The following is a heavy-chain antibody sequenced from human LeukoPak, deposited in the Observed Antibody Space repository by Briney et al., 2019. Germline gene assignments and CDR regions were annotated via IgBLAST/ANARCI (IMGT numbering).Heavy chain of an antibody. CDR1: GFTFSDYS. CDR2: INSRSDAI. CDR3: AREVPGRIAADC. J-gene: IGHJ4*02. Sequence: GGSLRLSCAASGFTFSDYSMNWVRQAPGKGLEWISYINSRSDAIYYTDSVKGRFISSRDNAQNSLFLQMNSLRVEGTAIYYCAREVPGRIAADCWGQGTLVTVSS. D-gene: IGHD2-15*01. V-gene: IGHV3-48*01.